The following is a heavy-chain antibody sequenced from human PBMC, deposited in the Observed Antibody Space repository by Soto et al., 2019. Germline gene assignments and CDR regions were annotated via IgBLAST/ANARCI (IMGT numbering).Heavy chain of an antibody. D-gene: IGHD1-1*01. CDR3: ARVQDERGSNWFDP. Sequence: SETLSLTCTVSGGSISSYYWSWIRQPPGKGLEWIGYIYYSGSTNYNPSLKSRVTISVDTSKNQFSLKLSSVTAADTAVYYCARVQDERGSNWFDPWGQGTLVTVSS. J-gene: IGHJ5*02. V-gene: IGHV4-59*01. CDR1: GGSISSYY. CDR2: IYYSGST.